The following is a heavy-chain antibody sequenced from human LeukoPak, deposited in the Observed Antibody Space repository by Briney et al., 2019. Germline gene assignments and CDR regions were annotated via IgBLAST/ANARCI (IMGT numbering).Heavy chain of an antibody. V-gene: IGHV1-2*06. CDR1: GYTFTSYD. Sequence: ASVKVSCKASGYTFTSYDFNWVRQAPGQGLEWMGRINPNSGDTNYAQKFQGRVTMTRDTSISTAYMELSRLTSDDTAMYYCARDYCSSTSCLFDYWGQGTLVTVSS. J-gene: IGHJ4*02. D-gene: IGHD2-2*01. CDR2: INPNSGDT. CDR3: ARDYCSSTSCLFDY.